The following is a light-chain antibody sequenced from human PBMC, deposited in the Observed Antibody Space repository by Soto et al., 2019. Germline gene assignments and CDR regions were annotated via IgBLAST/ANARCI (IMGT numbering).Light chain of an antibody. V-gene: IGKV3-20*01. CDR1: QSVSDIY. Sequence: IVLTQSPGTLSLSPGERATLSCRASQSVSDIYLAWYQQKPGQAPRLLIYASNRATGIPDRFSGSGSGTDFTLTISRLEPEDFAVDYCQHYGTAALFGPGTKVEIK. CDR3: QHYGTAAL. CDR2: AS. J-gene: IGKJ3*01.